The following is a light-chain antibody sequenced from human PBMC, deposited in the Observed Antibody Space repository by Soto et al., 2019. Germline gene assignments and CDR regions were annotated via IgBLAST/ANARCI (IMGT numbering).Light chain of an antibody. Sequence: IVLTQSPGTLSLSPGERATLSCRAGQSVSSNYLAWYQQKPGQAPRLLIYAASSRATGIPDRFSGSGSGTEFTLTISSLQPGDFATYYCQHYNTYPWTFGQGTKVDI. CDR3: QHYNTYPWT. V-gene: IGKV3-20*01. CDR1: QSVSSNY. J-gene: IGKJ1*01. CDR2: AAS.